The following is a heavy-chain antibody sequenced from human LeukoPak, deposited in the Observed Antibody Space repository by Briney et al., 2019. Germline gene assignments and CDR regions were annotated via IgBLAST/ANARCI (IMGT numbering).Heavy chain of an antibody. J-gene: IGHJ5*02. CDR3: ASKIAARPDNWFDP. Sequence: ASVKVSCKASGDTFTIYTIHWVRQAPGQRLEWMGWIDAGNGNTKYSQKFQGRVTLTRDTSANTAYMELNSLRSEDTSAYYCASKIAARPDNWFDPWGQGTLVAVSS. CDR2: IDAGNGNT. V-gene: IGHV1-3*01. CDR1: GDTFTIYT. D-gene: IGHD6-6*01.